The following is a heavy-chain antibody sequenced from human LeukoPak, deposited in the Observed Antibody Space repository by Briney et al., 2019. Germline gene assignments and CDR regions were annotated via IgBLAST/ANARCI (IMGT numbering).Heavy chain of an antibody. Sequence: PGGSLRLSCAASGFTFSSYEMNWVRQAPGKGLEWVAYIRSDGYHTYYADSVKGRFTITRDNSKNTMYLQMNSLRLEDMAVYYCAKPSGSGIDYWGRGIRVTVSS. D-gene: IGHD1-26*01. CDR1: GFTFSSYE. CDR3: AKPSGSGIDY. CDR2: IRSDGYHT. J-gene: IGHJ4*01. V-gene: IGHV3-30*02.